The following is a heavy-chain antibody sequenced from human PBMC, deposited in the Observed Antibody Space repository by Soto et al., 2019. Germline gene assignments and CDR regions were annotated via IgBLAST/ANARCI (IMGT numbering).Heavy chain of an antibody. D-gene: IGHD3-22*01. J-gene: IGHJ4*02. CDR3: AHLEIYYYDSSGYLGDY. Sequence: PGGSLRLSCAASGFTFSSYAMSWVRQAPGKGLEWVSAISGSGGSTYYADSVKGRFTISRDNSKNTLYLQMNSLRAEDTAVYYCAHLEIYYYDSSGYLGDYWGQGTLVTVSS. CDR1: GFTFSSYA. CDR2: ISGSGGST. V-gene: IGHV3-23*01.